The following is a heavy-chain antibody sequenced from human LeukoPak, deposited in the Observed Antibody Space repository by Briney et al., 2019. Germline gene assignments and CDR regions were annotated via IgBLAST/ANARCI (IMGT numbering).Heavy chain of an antibody. V-gene: IGHV4-39*01. J-gene: IGHJ4*02. Sequence: SETLSLTCTVSGGSITSSSYSWGWIRQPPGKGLEWIGSIYYSGSTYYNPSLKSRVTISGDTSKNQFSLKLSSVTAADKAVYYCARQARRGGSYFDYWGQGTLVTVSS. CDR1: GGSITSSSYS. CDR2: IYYSGST. CDR3: ARQARRGGSYFDY. D-gene: IGHD2-15*01.